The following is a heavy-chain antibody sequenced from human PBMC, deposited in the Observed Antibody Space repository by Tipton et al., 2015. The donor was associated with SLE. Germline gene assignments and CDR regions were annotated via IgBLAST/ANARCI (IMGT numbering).Heavy chain of an antibody. V-gene: IGHV3-48*03. J-gene: IGHJ4*02. CDR2: ISSRDSTI. CDR1: GFNFSTYE. Sequence: GSLRLSCVASGFNFSTYEMNWVRQAPGKGLEWISYISSRDSTIYYADYVKGRFTIYRENAKDSLYLQMSSLRAEDTAVYYCAGNFDYWGQGTLVTVSS. CDR3: AGNFDY.